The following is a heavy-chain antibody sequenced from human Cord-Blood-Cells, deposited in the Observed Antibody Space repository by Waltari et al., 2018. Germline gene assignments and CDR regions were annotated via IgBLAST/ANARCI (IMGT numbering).Heavy chain of an antibody. CDR1: GDSVHSNSAA. CDR3: ARGAGYWYFDL. CDR2: TYDRSKCYN. J-gene: IGHJ2*01. D-gene: IGHD3-10*01. V-gene: IGHV6-1*01. Sequence: QVQLQQSGPGLVKPSQTLSLPCALSGDSVHSNSAAWNWLRQSPSRGLEWLGGTYDRSKCYNDYAVSVKSRITITPDTSKNQFSLQLNSVTPEDTAVYYCARGAGYWYFDLWGRGTLVTVSS.